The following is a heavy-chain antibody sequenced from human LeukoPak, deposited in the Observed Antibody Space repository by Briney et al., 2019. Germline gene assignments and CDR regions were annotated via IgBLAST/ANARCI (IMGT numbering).Heavy chain of an antibody. J-gene: IGHJ4*02. V-gene: IGHV3-30-3*01. Sequence: GGSLRLSCAASGFTFSSYAMHWVRQAPGKGLEWVAVISYDGSNKYYADSVKGRFTISRDNSKNTLYLQMNSLRAEDTAVYYCAKPYGDYPPYFDYWGQGTLVTVSS. CDR2: ISYDGSNK. CDR3: AKPYGDYPPYFDY. CDR1: GFTFSSYA. D-gene: IGHD4-17*01.